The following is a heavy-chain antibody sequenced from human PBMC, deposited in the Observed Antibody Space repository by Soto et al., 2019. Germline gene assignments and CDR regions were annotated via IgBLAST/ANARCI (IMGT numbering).Heavy chain of an antibody. V-gene: IGHV3-30*03. CDR1: GFTFSSYG. CDR2: ISYDGTNK. J-gene: IGHJ6*01. Sequence: QVQLVESGGGVVQPGRSLRLSCAASGFTFSSYGMHWVRQAPGKGLEWVAVISYDGTNKYYADSVKGRFTISRDNSKNTLYLQMNSLKAEDTAVYYCARDDGDNYYYYDMDVW. CDR3: ARDDGDNYYYYDMDV. D-gene: IGHD4-17*01.